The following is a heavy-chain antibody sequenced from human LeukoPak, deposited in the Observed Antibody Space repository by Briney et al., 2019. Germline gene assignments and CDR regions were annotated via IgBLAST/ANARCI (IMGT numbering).Heavy chain of an antibody. CDR3: AREEATYYYDSSGFGD. CDR2: IYTSGSN. V-gene: IGHV4-61*02. Sequence: PSETLSLTCTVSGGSISSGSYYWSWIRQPAGKGLEWIVRIYTSGSNNYNPSLKSRVTISVDTSKNQFSLKLSSVTAADTAVYYCAREEATYYYDSSGFGDWGQGTLVTVSS. CDR1: GGSISSGSYY. J-gene: IGHJ4*02. D-gene: IGHD3-22*01.